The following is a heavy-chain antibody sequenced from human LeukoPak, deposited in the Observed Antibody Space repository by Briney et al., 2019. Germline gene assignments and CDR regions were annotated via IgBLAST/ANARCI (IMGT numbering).Heavy chain of an antibody. CDR2: IYYSGTT. CDR1: GFTFSSYE. D-gene: IGHD1-14*01. Sequence: PGGSLRLSCAASGFTFSSYEMNWVRQPPGKGLEWIGSIYYSGTTYYNPSLKSRVTISVDTSKKQFSLKLRSVTAADTAVYYCARHEWGITNAFDIWGQGTMVTVSS. J-gene: IGHJ3*02. CDR3: ARHEWGITNAFDI. V-gene: IGHV4-39*01.